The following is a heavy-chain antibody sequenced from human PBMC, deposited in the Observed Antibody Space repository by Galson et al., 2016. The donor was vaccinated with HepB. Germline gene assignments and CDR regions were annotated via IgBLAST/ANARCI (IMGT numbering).Heavy chain of an antibody. CDR1: GFSISIYS. CDR2: IRGSGTGT. D-gene: IGHD3-22*01. Sequence: SLRLSCAASGFSISIYSMNWVRQAPGKGLEWVSAIRGSGTGTSYTDSVKGRFTISRDNSKNTLYLQMNSLRAEDTAVYYCAKVRYDSRGARYDYWGQGTLVTVSS. V-gene: IGHV3-23*01. CDR3: AKVRYDSRGARYDY. J-gene: IGHJ4*02.